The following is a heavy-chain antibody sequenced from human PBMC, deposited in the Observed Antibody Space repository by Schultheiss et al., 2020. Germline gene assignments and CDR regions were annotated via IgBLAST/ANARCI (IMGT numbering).Heavy chain of an antibody. V-gene: IGHV3-33*01. CDR2: IWFDGSDK. D-gene: IGHD5-18*01. Sequence: GGSLRLSCAASGFTFSSYVIHWVRQAPGMGLEWVAVIWFDGSDKYYADSVKGRFTISRDNSKNTVSLQMNSLRAEDTAVYYCARSVGNVDTAMVDSWGQGTLVTVSS. CDR1: GFTFSSYV. CDR3: ARSVGNVDTAMVDS. J-gene: IGHJ4*02.